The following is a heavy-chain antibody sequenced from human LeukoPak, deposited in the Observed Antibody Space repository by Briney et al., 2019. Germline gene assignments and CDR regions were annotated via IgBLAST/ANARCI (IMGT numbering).Heavy chain of an antibody. CDR1: GFTFSSYA. CDR2: ISYDGSIK. Sequence: GGSLRLSCAASGFTFSSYAMHWVRQAPGKGLEWAAIISYDGSIKYYADSVKGRFTISRDNSKNTLFLQMNSLRAEDTAVYYCAKDFGDYYDSTGSFDSWGQGTLVTVSS. D-gene: IGHD3-22*01. J-gene: IGHJ4*02. CDR3: AKDFGDYYDSTGSFDS. V-gene: IGHV3-30*18.